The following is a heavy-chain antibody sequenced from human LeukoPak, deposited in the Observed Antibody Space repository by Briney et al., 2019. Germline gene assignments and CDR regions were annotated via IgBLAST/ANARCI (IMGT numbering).Heavy chain of an antibody. J-gene: IGHJ4*02. V-gene: IGHV1-18*01. D-gene: IGHD7-27*01. CDR2: ISAYNGNT. CDR1: GYTFTSYG. CDR3: ARRNLLGSGDVDY. Sequence: ASVKVSCKASGYTFTSYGISWVRQAPGQGLEWMGWISAYNGNTNYAQKFQGRVTMTRDTSISTGYMELSRLRSDDTAVYYCARRNLLGSGDVDYWGQGTLVTVSS.